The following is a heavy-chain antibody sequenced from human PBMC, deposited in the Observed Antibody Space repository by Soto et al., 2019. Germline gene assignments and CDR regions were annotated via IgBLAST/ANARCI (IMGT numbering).Heavy chain of an antibody. CDR3: AREGLWFGDYEGY. V-gene: IGHV4-59*01. CDR1: GGSISSFY. J-gene: IGHJ4*02. Sequence: SETLSLTCTVSGGSISSFYWSWIRQPPGKGLEWIGYTFYSGFTKYNPSLKSRVTISLDTSKNQIYMNLSSVTAADTALYYCAREGLWFGDYEGYWGQGAPVTVSS. D-gene: IGHD3-10*01. CDR2: TFYSGFT.